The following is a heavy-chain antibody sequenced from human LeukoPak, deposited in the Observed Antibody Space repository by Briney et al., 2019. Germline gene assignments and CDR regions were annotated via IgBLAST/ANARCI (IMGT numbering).Heavy chain of an antibody. D-gene: IGHD3-16*02. V-gene: IGHV5-51*01. J-gene: IGHJ4*02. CDR3: ARSDYDYVWGSYQGFDY. CDR2: IYPGDSDT. Sequence: GESLKISCKGSGYSFTSYWIGWVRQMPGKGLEWMGIIYPGDSDTKYSPSFQGQVTISADKSISTAYLQWSSLKASDTAMYYCARSDYDYVWGSYQGFDYWGQGTLVTVSS. CDR1: GYSFTSYW.